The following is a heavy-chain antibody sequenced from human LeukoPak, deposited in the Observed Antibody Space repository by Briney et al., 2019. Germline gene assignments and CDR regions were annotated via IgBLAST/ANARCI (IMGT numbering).Heavy chain of an antibody. CDR3: AKSSGGYYYYYGMDV. J-gene: IGHJ6*02. CDR2: ISYDGSNK. D-gene: IGHD3-3*01. CDR1: GFTFSSYG. V-gene: IGHV3-30*18. Sequence: AGGSLRLSCAASGFTFSSYGMHWVRQAPGKGLEWVAVISYDGSNKYYADSVKGRFTISRDNSKNTLYLQMNSLRAEDTAVYYCAKSSGGYYYYYGMDVWGQGTTVTVSS.